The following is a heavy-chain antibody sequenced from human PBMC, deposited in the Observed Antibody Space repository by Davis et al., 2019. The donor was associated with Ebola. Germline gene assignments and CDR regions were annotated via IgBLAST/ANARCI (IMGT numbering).Heavy chain of an antibody. V-gene: IGHV4-61*02. CDR2: IYSSGSS. D-gene: IGHD2-8*01. Sequence: PSETLSLTCTVSGGSISSGSYYWSWIRQPAGKGLEWIGRIYSSGSSNYNPSLNSRVTMSVDTSKNQFSLKLRSVTAADTAVYYCARKNADDQTNYGAFDYWGQGTLVTVSS. J-gene: IGHJ4*02. CDR1: GGSISSGSYY. CDR3: ARKNADDQTNYGAFDY.